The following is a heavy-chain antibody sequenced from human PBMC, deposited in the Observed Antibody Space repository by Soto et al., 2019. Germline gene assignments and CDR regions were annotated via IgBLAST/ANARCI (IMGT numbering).Heavy chain of an antibody. Sequence: GGSLRLSCAASGFTFSSYGMHCVRQAPGKGLEWVAVISYDGSNKYYADSVKGRFTISRDNSKNTLYLQMNSLRAEDTAVYYCAKGGGYYDSSGYQYYYYYGMDVWGQGTTVTVSS. D-gene: IGHD3-22*01. V-gene: IGHV3-30*18. J-gene: IGHJ6*02. CDR3: AKGGGYYDSSGYQYYYYYGMDV. CDR2: ISYDGSNK. CDR1: GFTFSSYG.